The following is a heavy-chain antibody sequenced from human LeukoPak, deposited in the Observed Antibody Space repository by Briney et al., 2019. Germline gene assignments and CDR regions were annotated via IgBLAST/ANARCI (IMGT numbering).Heavy chain of an antibody. CDR1: GGSISSSSYY. Sequence: SGTLSLTCTVSGGSISSSSYYWGWIRQPPGKGLEWIGYIYYSGSTNYNPSLKSRVTISVDTSKNQFSLKLSSVTAADTAVYYCARGGGLFDYWGQGTLVTVSS. V-gene: IGHV4-61*05. CDR3: ARGGGLFDY. J-gene: IGHJ4*02. D-gene: IGHD3-16*01. CDR2: IYYSGST.